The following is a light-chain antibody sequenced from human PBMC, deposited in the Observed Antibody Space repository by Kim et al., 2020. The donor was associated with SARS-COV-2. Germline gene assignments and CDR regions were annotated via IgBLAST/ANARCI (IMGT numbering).Light chain of an antibody. V-gene: IGKV3-20*01. CDR1: QSVSSSY. CDR3: QQYGSSPRT. Sequence: EIVLTQSPGTLSLSPGERATRSCRASQSVSSSYLAWYQQKPGQAPRLFIYGASSRATGIPDRFSGSGSGTDFTLTISRLEPEDFAVYYCQQYGSSPRTFGQGTKVDIK. CDR2: GAS. J-gene: IGKJ1*01.